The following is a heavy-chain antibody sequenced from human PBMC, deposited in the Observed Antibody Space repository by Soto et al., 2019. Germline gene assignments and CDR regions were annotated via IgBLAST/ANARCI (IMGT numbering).Heavy chain of an antibody. Sequence: SETLSLTCAVSGGSISSSNWWSWVRQPPGKGLEWIGEIYHSGSTNYNPSLKSRVTISVDKSKNQFSLKLSSVTAADTAVYYCASYLTTYYDFWSGYFWGQGTLVTVSS. V-gene: IGHV4-4*02. CDR1: GGSISSSNW. CDR2: IYHSGST. D-gene: IGHD3-3*01. CDR3: ASYLTTYYDFWSGYF. J-gene: IGHJ4*02.